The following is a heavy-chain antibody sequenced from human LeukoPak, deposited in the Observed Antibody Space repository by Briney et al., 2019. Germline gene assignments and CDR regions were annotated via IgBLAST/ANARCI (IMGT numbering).Heavy chain of an antibody. CDR2: IYYSGST. CDR3: ARGRKDIVVVPATYYFDY. Sequence: PSETLSLTCAVYGGSFSGYYWSWIRQPPGKGLEWIGYIYYSGSTYYNPSLKSRVTISVDTSKNQFSLKLSSVTAADTAVYYCARGRKDIVVVPATYYFDYWGQGTLVTVSS. D-gene: IGHD2-2*01. CDR1: GGSFSGYY. V-gene: IGHV4-30-4*08. J-gene: IGHJ4*02.